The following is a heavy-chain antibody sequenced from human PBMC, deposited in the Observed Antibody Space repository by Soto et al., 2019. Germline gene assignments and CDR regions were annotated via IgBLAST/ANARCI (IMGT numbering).Heavy chain of an antibody. CDR1: GGTFSSYA. CDR3: ARGFAFGGVIMGWFDP. D-gene: IGHD3-16*01. V-gene: IGHV1-69*01. CDR2: IIPIFGTA. J-gene: IGHJ5*02. Sequence: QVQLVQSGAEVKKPGSSVKVSCKASGGTFSSYAISWVRQAPGQGLEWMGGIIPIFGTANYAQKFQGRVTITADESTSRDYMEMSSLRSEDTAVYYCARGFAFGGVIMGWFDPWGQGTLVTVSS.